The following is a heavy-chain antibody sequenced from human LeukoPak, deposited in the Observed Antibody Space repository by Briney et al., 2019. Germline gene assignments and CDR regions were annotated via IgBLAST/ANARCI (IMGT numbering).Heavy chain of an antibody. D-gene: IGHD5-24*01. J-gene: IGHJ4*01. V-gene: IGHV4-30-4*01. Sequence: SQTLSLTCTVSGGSISSGDYYWSWIRQPPGKGLGWIGYIYYSGSTYYNPSLKSRVTISVDTSKNQFSLKLSSVTAADTAVYYCARERRDGSWGYVDYWGQGTPLTVSS. CDR3: ARERRDGSWGYVDY. CDR2: IYYSGST. CDR1: GGSISSGDYY.